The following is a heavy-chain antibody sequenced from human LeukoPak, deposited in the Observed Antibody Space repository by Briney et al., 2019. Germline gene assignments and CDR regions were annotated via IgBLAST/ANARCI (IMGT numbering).Heavy chain of an antibody. CDR2: GSDVGGT. CDR3: AQNGQSGFSFDP. Sequence: PSETLSLTCAVYGASLNGHYWSWTRQPPGKGLEWIGEGSDVGGTKYNPSLKSRVTILADTSKNQFSLKLSSVTAADTAVYYCAQNGQSGFSFDPWGQGTLVTVSS. V-gene: IGHV4-34*01. D-gene: IGHD2-8*01. CDR1: GASLNGHY. J-gene: IGHJ5*02.